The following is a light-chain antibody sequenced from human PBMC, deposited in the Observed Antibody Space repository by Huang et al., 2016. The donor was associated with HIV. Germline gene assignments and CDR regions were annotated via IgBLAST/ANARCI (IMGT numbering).Light chain of an antibody. Sequence: DIQMNQSPSSLPASVGDRVTITCRASQGISNSLAWYQQKPGKAPKLLLYAASKLESGVPSRFSGSASGTDYTLTISSLQPEDFATYYCQQYWSTPPATFGQGTKVEIK. CDR1: QGISNS. J-gene: IGKJ1*01. V-gene: IGKV1-NL1*01. CDR3: QQYWSTPPAT. CDR2: AAS.